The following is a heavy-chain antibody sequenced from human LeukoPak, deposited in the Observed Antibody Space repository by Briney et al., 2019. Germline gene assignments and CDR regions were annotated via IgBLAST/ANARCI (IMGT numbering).Heavy chain of an antibody. CDR3: ARDKPDYGDFNWFDP. D-gene: IGHD4-17*01. CDR2: IYHSGST. V-gene: IGHV4-38-2*02. J-gene: IGHJ5*02. Sequence: PSETLSLTCTVSGGSISSYYWGWIRQPPGKGLEWIGSIYHSGSTYYNPSLKSRVTISVDTSKNQFSLKLSSVTAADTAVYYCARDKPDYGDFNWFDPWGQGTLVTVSS. CDR1: GGSISSYY.